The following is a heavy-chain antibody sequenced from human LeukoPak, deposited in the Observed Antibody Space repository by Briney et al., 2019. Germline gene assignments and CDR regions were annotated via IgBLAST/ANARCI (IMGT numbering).Heavy chain of an antibody. Sequence: GGSLRLSCAASGFTFSSYAMHWVRQVRGKGLVWVAVISYDGTNKYYPDSVKGRFTISRDNSKNTLYLQMNSLRAEDTAMYYCAKDQFGYCSGGSCYVANWGQGTLVTVSS. D-gene: IGHD2-15*01. CDR2: ISYDGTNK. CDR1: GFTFSSYA. CDR3: AKDQFGYCSGGSCYVAN. V-gene: IGHV3-33*06. J-gene: IGHJ4*02.